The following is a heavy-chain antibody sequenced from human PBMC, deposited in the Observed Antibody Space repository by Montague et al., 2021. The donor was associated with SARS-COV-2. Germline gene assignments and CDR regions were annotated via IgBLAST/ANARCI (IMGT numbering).Heavy chain of an antibody. CDR2: SYWDDDK. CDR3: AHSSGVDWLPRSGFDS. J-gene: IGHJ5*01. Sequence: LVKPTQTLTLICTFSGFSLSTIGVGVGWIRQPPGKALEWLALSYWDDDKRYGPFLRSRLTITKDTSKNQVVLTMTNMDPVDTATYFCAHSSGVDWLPRSGFDSWGQGTLVTVSS. V-gene: IGHV2-5*05. CDR1: GFSLSTIGVG. D-gene: IGHD3-9*01.